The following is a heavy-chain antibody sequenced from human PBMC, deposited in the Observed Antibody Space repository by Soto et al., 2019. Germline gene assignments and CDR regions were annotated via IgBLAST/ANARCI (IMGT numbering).Heavy chain of an antibody. V-gene: IGHV3-15*01. CDR3: STDIGVYGLDF. CDR2: IKSKTDGGTT. J-gene: IGHJ6*02. D-gene: IGHD3-10*01. Sequence: PGGSLRLSCAASAFSFTNAWMTWVRQAPVKGLEWLGRIKSKTDGGTTDYAAPVKGRFTISRDDSQSTLYLQMNSLRTEDTARYYCSTDIGVYGLDFWGQGTTVTVSS. CDR1: AFSFTNAW.